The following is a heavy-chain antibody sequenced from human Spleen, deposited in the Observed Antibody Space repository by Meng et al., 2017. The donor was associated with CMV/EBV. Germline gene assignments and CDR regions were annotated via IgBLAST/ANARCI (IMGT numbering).Heavy chain of an antibody. D-gene: IGHD6-19*01. Sequence: ASVKVSCKPSGYTFTASYIHWVRQAPGQGLEWMGWINTNSGGTKYAQKFQGRVTMTRDTSISTAYMELSRLRSDDTAVYYCATPPGGQWLVRDYWGQGTLVTVSS. V-gene: IGHV1-2*02. J-gene: IGHJ4*02. CDR3: ATPPGGQWLVRDY. CDR2: INTNSGGT. CDR1: GYTFTASY.